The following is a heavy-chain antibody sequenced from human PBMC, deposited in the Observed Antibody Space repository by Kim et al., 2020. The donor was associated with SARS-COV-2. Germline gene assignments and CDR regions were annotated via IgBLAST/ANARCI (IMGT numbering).Heavy chain of an antibody. CDR2: ISSSGSTI. J-gene: IGHJ4*02. D-gene: IGHD2-2*01. V-gene: IGHV3-11*04. CDR1: GFTFSDYY. Sequence: GGSLRLSCAASGFTFSDYYMSWIRQAPGKGLEWVSYISSSGSTIYYADSVKGRFTISRDNAKNSLYLQMNSLRAEDTAVYYCARDRRYCSSTSCYGWGQGTLVTVSS. CDR3: ARDRRYCSSTSCYG.